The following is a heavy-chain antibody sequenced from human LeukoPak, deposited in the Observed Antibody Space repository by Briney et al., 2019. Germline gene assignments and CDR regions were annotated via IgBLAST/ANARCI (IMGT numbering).Heavy chain of an antibody. CDR3: ARVESVGSSWTNWFDP. CDR1: GGSISSYY. Sequence: SETLSLTCTVSGGSISSYYWSWIRQPPGKGLEWIGYIYYSGSTNYNPSLKSRVTISVDTSKNQFSLKLSSVTAADTAVYYCARVESVGSSWTNWFDPWGQGTLVTVSS. CDR2: IYYSGST. J-gene: IGHJ5*02. V-gene: IGHV4-59*12. D-gene: IGHD6-13*01.